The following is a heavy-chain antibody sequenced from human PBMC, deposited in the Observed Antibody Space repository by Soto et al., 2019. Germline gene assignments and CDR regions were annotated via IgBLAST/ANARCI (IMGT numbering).Heavy chain of an antibody. D-gene: IGHD6-6*01. J-gene: IGHJ1*01. Sequence: LRLSCVASGFIFSDYAMHWARQAPGKGLEWVALISPAGTNQYYADSAKGRFTISRDNSKNTLYLQMNSLRPEDTGLYYCARENSRISPRLFQHWGHGTLVTVSS. CDR1: GFIFSDYA. CDR2: ISPAGTNQ. CDR3: ARENSRISPRLFQH. V-gene: IGHV3-30-3*01.